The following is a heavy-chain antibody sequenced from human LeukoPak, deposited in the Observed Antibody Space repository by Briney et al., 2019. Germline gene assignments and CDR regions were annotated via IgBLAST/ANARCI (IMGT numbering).Heavy chain of an antibody. CDR3: ARDSVAGTYSGNY. D-gene: IGHD6-19*01. V-gene: IGHV1-2*02. J-gene: IGHJ4*02. Sequence: ASVKVSCKASGYTFTGYYMHWVRQAPGQGLEWMGWINPNSGGTNYAQKFQGRVTMTRDTSISTAYMEMSRLRSDDTAVYYCARDSVAGTYSGNYWGQGTLVTVSS. CDR1: GYTFTGYY. CDR2: INPNSGGT.